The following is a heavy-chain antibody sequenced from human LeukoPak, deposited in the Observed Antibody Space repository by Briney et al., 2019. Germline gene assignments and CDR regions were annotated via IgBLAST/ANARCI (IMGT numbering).Heavy chain of an antibody. V-gene: IGHV1-46*01. CDR2: INPRGGST. CDR3: ARVGTAAATADY. D-gene: IGHD6-25*01. Sequence: RASVKVSCKASGYTFTTYYMHWVRQAPGQRPEWMGIINPRGGSTDYAQKFQGRVTMTSDTSTSTVYMELNSLKSEDTAVYFCARVGTAAATADYWGQGTLVTVSS. J-gene: IGHJ4*02. CDR1: GYTFTTYY.